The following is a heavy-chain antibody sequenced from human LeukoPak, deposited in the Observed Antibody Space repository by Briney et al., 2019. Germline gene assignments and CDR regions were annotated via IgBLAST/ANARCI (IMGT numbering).Heavy chain of an antibody. V-gene: IGHV1-18*01. CDR2: ISAYNGNT. D-gene: IGHD6-13*01. CDR1: GYTFTNYA. Sequence: ASVKVSCKASGYTFTNYAISWVRQAPGQGLEWVGWISAYNGNTNYAQKLQGRVTMTTDTSTSTAYMDLRSLRSDDTAVYYCARQGVTAAENNYFYYYMDFWGKGTTVTVSS. J-gene: IGHJ6*03. CDR3: ARQGVTAAENNYFYYYMDF.